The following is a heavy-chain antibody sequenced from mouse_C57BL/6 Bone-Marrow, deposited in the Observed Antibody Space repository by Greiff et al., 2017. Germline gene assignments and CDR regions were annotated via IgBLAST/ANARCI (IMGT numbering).Heavy chain of an antibody. CDR2: ILPGSGST. CDR1: GYTFTGYW. CDR3: ANYFGSSYFDV. D-gene: IGHD1-1*01. Sequence: QVQLQQSGAELMKPGASVKLSCKATGYTFTGYWIEWVKQRPGHGLEWIGEILPGSGSTNYNEKFKGKATFTADKSSNTAYMLLSSLTTEDSAIDYCANYFGSSYFDVWGTGTTVTVSS. V-gene: IGHV1-9*01. J-gene: IGHJ1*03.